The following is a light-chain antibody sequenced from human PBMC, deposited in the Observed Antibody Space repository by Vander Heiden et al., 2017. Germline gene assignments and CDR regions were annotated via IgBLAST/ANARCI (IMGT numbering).Light chain of an antibody. CDR2: EVS. V-gene: IGLV2-14*01. Sequence: QSALTQPASVSGSPGQSITISCTGTSSDVGGNKYVSWYQQHPGKAPKLMIYEVSNRPSGVSNRFSGSKSGNTASLTISGLQAEDEADYYCSSFISSSTVLFGGGTKLTVL. CDR1: SSDVGGNKY. CDR3: SSFISSSTVL. J-gene: IGLJ2*01.